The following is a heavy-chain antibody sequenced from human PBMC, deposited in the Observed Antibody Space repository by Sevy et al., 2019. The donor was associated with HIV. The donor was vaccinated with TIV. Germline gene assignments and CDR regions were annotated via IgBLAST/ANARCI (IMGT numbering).Heavy chain of an antibody. CDR1: GFTFSSYS. J-gene: IGHJ3*02. V-gene: IGHV3-21*01. Sequence: RGSLRLSCAASGFTFSSYSMNWVRQAPGKGLEWVSSISSSSSYIYYADSVKGRFTISRDNAKNSLYLQMNSLRAEDSAVYYCAKDSVHAFDIWGQGTMVTVSS. CDR3: AKDSVHAFDI. CDR2: ISSSSSYI.